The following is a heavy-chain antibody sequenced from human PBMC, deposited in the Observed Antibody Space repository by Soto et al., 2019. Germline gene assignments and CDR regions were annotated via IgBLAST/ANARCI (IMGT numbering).Heavy chain of an antibody. V-gene: IGHV3-74*01. D-gene: IGHD2-8*01. J-gene: IGHJ4*02. Sequence: EVHLVESGGGLVQPGGSLRLSCAASGFTFSSYWMHWDRQPPGTGLVWVSHITSDGSSTTYADSVKGRFTISRDNPKNPLYLQMNSLRAEDTAVYYCSSGHCTNGVCRGYYFDYWGQGPMVTVSS. CDR1: GFTFSSYW. CDR2: ITSDGSST. CDR3: SSGHCTNGVCRGYYFDY.